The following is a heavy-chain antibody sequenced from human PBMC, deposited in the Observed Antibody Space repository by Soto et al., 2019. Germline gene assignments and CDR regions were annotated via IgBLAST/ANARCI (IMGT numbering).Heavy chain of an antibody. J-gene: IGHJ6*02. CDR2: IFSSGTT. CDR1: VDSIGIGNKY. Sequence: PSETLCFTCTVSVDSIGIGNKYWSWIRQAPGKGLEWIGYIFSSGTTYYNPSLKSRLTMSLDTSQNQFSLKLNSVTAADTAVYFCARVQSTFDFYYAMEVWGQGTTVTVS. D-gene: IGHD3-16*01. CDR3: ARVQSTFDFYYAMEV. V-gene: IGHV4-30-4*02.